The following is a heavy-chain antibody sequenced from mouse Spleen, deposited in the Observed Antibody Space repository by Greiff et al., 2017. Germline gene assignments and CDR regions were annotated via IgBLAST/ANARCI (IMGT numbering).Heavy chain of an antibody. CDR3: ARRDYDDAWFAY. CDR2: ISSGSSTI. J-gene: IGHJ3*01. D-gene: IGHD2-4*01. CDR1: GFTFSDYG. V-gene: IGHV5-17*01. Sequence: EVKVVESGGGLVKPGGSLKLSCAASGFTFSDYGMHWVRQAPEKELEWVAYISSGSSTIYYADTVKGRFTISRDNAKNTLFLQMTSLRSEDTAMYYCARRDYDDAWFAYWGQGTLVTVSA.